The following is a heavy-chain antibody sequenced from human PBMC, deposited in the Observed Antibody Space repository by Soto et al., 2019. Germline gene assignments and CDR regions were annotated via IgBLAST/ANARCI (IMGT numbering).Heavy chain of an antibody. V-gene: IGHV1-18*01. J-gene: IGHJ4*02. D-gene: IGHD3-3*01. CDR3: ARVRSPGTIFGVVITYYFDY. CDR1: GYTFTSSG. CDR2: ISAYNGNT. Sequence: QVQLVQSGAAVKKPGASVKVSCKASGYTFTSSGISWVRQAPGQGLEWMGWISAYNGNTNNALKLQGRVTMTTDTSTCTAYIELRGLRFDDTVVYYCARVRSPGTIFGVVITYYFDYWGQGTLVTVSS.